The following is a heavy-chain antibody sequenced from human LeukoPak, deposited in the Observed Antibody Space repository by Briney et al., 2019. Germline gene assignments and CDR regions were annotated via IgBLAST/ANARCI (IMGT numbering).Heavy chain of an antibody. J-gene: IGHJ3*02. Sequence: PSETLSLTCTVSGGSISSSSYYWGWIRQPPGKGLEWIGSIYYSGSTYYNPSLKSRVTISVDTSKNQFSLKLSSVTAADTAVYYCARQANEAFDIWGQGTMVAVSS. CDR1: GGSISSSSYY. CDR3: ARQANEAFDI. CDR2: IYYSGST. V-gene: IGHV4-39*01.